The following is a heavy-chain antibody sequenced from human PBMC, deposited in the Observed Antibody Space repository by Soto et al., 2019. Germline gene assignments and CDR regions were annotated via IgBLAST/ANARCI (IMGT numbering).Heavy chain of an antibody. V-gene: IGHV3-74*01. CDR3: ARREAAGRSFDY. J-gene: IGHJ4*02. CDR1: GFPFTNYW. Sequence: PGWSLRLSCAASGFPFTNYWMNWVRQTPGKGLMWVSRISPDGSDVGYADSVEGRFTVSRDNAKNTLYLQMNSLRAEHTAVYYFARREAAGRSFDYWGLGTLVTVSA. CDR2: ISPDGSDV. D-gene: IGHD6-13*01.